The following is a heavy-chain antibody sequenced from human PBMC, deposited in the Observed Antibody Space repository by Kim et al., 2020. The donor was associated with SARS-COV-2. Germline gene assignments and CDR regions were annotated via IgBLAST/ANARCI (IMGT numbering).Heavy chain of an antibody. D-gene: IGHD2-8*02. Sequence: ASVKVSCKASGYIFTDYAIQWVRQAPGQGLEWMGSINAGNGNIKYSQNFQGRATLTWDTSANTAYMELSSLRSGDTAVYYCARDLLHTGFDFWGQGTLVTVSS. CDR2: INAGNGNI. CDR1: GYIFTDYA. J-gene: IGHJ4*02. CDR3: ARDLLHTGFDF. V-gene: IGHV1-3*01.